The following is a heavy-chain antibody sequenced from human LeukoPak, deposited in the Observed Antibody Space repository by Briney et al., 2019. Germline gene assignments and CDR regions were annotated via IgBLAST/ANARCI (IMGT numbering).Heavy chain of an antibody. CDR1: GGSFSGYY. V-gene: IGHV4-34*01. CDR2: INHSGST. CDR3: ARGPGGVVNY. Sequence: PSETLSLTCAVYGGSFSGYYWSWIRQPPGKGLEWIGEINHSGSTNYNPSLKSRVTKSVDTSKNQSSLKLSSVTAADTAVYYCARGPGGVVNYWGQGTLVTVSS. J-gene: IGHJ4*02. D-gene: IGHD2-15*01.